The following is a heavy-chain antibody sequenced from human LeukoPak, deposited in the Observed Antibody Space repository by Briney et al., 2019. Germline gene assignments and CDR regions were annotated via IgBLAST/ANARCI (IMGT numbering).Heavy chain of an antibody. CDR2: IYRSGAT. CDR3: ARNAGYSDLNY. J-gene: IGHJ4*02. V-gene: IGHV4-4*02. Sequence: PSETLSLTCTVSGDSFSSNNYWTWVRQPPGKGLEWIGEIYRSGATNYSPSLRGRVTVSLDKSKNQFSLRLNSVTATDTAIYYCARNAGYSDLNYWGQGTLVTVSS. CDR1: GDSFSSNNY. D-gene: IGHD3-22*01.